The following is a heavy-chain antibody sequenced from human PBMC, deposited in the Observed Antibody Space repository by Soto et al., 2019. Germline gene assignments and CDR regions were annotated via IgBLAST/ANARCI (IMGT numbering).Heavy chain of an antibody. J-gene: IGHJ6*02. V-gene: IGHV4-39*01. D-gene: IGHD3-10*01. CDR2: IYYSGIT. CDR1: GGSIGSSSYY. Sequence: SETRSLTCTVSGGSIGSSSYYWGWIREPPGKGLEWIGSIYYSGITYYNPSLKSRVTISVDTSKNQFSLKLSSVTAADTAVYYCARVARGCSYYYGMDVWGQGTTVTVSS. CDR3: ARVARGCSYYYGMDV.